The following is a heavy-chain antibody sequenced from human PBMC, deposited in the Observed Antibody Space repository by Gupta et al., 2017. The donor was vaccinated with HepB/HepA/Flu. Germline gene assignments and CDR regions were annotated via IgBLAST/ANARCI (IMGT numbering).Heavy chain of an antibody. V-gene: IGHV3-9*01. Sequence: EVQLVESGGGLVQPGRSLRLSCAASGFTFDDYAMHWVRQAPGKGLEWVSGISWNSGSIGYADSVKGRFTISRDNAKNSLYLQMNSLGAEDTALYYCARSGYGGAFDIWGQGTMVTVSS. J-gene: IGHJ3*02. CDR1: GFTFDDYA. CDR3: ARSGYGGAFDI. D-gene: IGHD5-12*01. CDR2: ISWNSGSI.